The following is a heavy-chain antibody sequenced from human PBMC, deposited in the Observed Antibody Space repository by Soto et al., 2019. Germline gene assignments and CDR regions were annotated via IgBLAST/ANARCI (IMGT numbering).Heavy chain of an antibody. Sequence: GGSLRLSCAASGFTFSSYAMHWVRQAPGKGLEWVAVISYDGSNKYYADSVKGRFTISRDNSKNTLYLQMNRLRAEDTAVYYCARAPTRDGLIYFDYWGQGTLVTVSS. V-gene: IGHV3-30-3*01. CDR3: ARAPTRDGLIYFDY. CDR1: GFTFSSYA. CDR2: ISYDGSNK. J-gene: IGHJ4*02.